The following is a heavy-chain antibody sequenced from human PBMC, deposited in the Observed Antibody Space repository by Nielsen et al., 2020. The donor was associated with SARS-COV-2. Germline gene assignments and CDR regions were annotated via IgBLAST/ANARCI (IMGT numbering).Heavy chain of an antibody. CDR2: IKQDGSEK. CDR3: ARGDYSYYYYGMDV. CDR1: GFTFSSYW. D-gene: IGHD4-11*01. V-gene: IGHV3-7*03. J-gene: IGHJ6*02. Sequence: GVLKISCAASGFTFSSYWMSWVRQAPGKGLEWVANIKQDGSEKFYVDSVKGRFTISRDNAKNSLYLQMNSLRAEDTAVYYCARGDYSYYYYGMDVWGQGTTVTVSS.